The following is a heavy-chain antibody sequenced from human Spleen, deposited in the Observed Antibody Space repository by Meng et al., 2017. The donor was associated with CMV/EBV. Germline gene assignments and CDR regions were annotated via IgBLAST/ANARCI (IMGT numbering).Heavy chain of an antibody. CDR3: ARGLRVVVVPAASLEGWFDP. D-gene: IGHD2-2*01. Sequence: SVKVSCKASGGTFSSYAISWVRQAPGQGLEWMGGIIPILGIANYAQKFQGRVTITADKSTSTAYMELSSLRSEDTAVYYCARGLRVVVVPAASLEGWFDPWGQGTLVTVSS. J-gene: IGHJ5*02. CDR1: GGTFSSYA. V-gene: IGHV1-69*10. CDR2: IIPILGIA.